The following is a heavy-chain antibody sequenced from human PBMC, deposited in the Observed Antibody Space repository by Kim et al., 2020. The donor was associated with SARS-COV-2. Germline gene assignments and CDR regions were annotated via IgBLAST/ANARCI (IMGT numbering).Heavy chain of an antibody. CDR2: VSSDGRKT. D-gene: IGHD2-15*01. J-gene: IGHJ4*02. Sequence: GGSLRLSCAVSGFNFSGHSMHWVRQAPGKGLDWVAIVSSDGRKTYYADPVKGRFTISRDNSKKTLTLQMNSLRVEETAVYYCVRVGLCSGGGCYSPLDNWGQGTQVTVSS. CDR1: GFNFSGHS. V-gene: IGHV3-30*04. CDR3: VRVGLCSGGGCYSPLDN.